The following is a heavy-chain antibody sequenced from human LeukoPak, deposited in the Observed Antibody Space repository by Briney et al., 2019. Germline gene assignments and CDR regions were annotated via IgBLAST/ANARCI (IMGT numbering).Heavy chain of an antibody. Sequence: GGSLRLSCAASGFTFSSYWMSWVRQAPGKGLEWLANIKQDGSEKYYVDSVKGRFTIHRDNAKNSLYLQMNSLRAEDTAVYYCARTLQSTVTPRLGYYYYGMDVWGQGTTVTVSS. CDR1: GFTFSSYW. V-gene: IGHV3-7*05. CDR2: IKQDGSEK. D-gene: IGHD4-11*01. J-gene: IGHJ6*02. CDR3: ARTLQSTVTPRLGYYYYGMDV.